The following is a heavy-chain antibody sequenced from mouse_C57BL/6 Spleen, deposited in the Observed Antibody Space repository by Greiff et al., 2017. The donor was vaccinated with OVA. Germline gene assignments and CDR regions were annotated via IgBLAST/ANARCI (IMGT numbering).Heavy chain of an antibody. CDR3: ARPYYDYDRWYFDV. CDR2: ISSGSSTI. D-gene: IGHD2-4*01. CDR1: GFTFSDYG. Sequence: EVQVVESGGGLVKPGGSLKLSCAASGFTFSDYGMHWVRQAPEKGLEWVAYISSGSSTIYYADTVKGRFTISRDNAKNTLFLQMTSLRSEDTAMYYCARPYYDYDRWYFDVWGTGTTVTVSS. V-gene: IGHV5-17*01. J-gene: IGHJ1*03.